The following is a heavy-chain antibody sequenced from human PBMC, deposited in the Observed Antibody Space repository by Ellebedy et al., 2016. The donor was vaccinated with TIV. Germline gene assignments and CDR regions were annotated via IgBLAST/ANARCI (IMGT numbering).Heavy chain of an antibody. CDR1: GFTFSSYG. J-gene: IGHJ5*02. Sequence: PGGSLRLSCAASGFTFSSYGMHWVRQAPGKGLEWVAVIWYDGSNKYYADSVKGRFTISRDNSKNTLYLQMNSLRAEDTAVYYCARDRRALASGSYYNWFDPWGQGTLVTVSS. D-gene: IGHD1-26*01. CDR2: IWYDGSNK. V-gene: IGHV3-33*01. CDR3: ARDRRALASGSYYNWFDP.